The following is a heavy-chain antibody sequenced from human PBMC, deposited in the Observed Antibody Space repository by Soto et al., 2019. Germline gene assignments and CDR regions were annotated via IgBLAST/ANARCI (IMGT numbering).Heavy chain of an antibody. V-gene: IGHV1-58*01. CDR2: IVVGSGNT. Sequence: AVMVSCKASGVTFTSSAVQWVRQARGQRLEWIGWIVVGSGNTNYAQKFQERVTITRDMSTSTAYMELSSLRSEDTAVYYCAADDTYYYDSSGYYTPYYFDYWGQGTLVTVSS. CDR3: AADDTYYYDSSGYYTPYYFDY. J-gene: IGHJ4*02. D-gene: IGHD3-22*01. CDR1: GVTFTSSA.